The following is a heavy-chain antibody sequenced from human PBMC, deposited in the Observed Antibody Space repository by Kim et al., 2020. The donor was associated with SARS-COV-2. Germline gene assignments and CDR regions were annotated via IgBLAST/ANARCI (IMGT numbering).Heavy chain of an antibody. V-gene: IGHV4-34*01. D-gene: IGHD3-10*01. CDR2: INHSGST. J-gene: IGHJ6*02. Sequence: SETLSLTCAVYGGSFSGYYWSWIRQPPGKGLEWIGEINHSGSTNYNPSLKSRVTISVDTSKNQFSLKLSSVTAADTAVYYCARREVRGVPGGHYYYYYGMDVWGQGTTVTVSS. CDR3: ARREVRGVPGGHYYYYYGMDV. CDR1: GGSFSGYY.